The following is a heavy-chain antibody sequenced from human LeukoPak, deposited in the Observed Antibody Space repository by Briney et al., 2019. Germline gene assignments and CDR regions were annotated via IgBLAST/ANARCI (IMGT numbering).Heavy chain of an antibody. CDR2: INPSGGST. CDR3: ARDQGYYDSSDYSPDY. J-gene: IGHJ4*02. V-gene: IGHV1-46*01. D-gene: IGHD3-22*01. CDR1: GYTFTSYY. Sequence: GASVKVSCKASGYTFTSYYMHWVRQAPGQGLEWMGIINPSGGSTSYAQKFQGRVTMTRDMSTSTVYMELSSLRSEDTAVYYCARDQGYYDSSDYSPDYWGQGTLVTVSS.